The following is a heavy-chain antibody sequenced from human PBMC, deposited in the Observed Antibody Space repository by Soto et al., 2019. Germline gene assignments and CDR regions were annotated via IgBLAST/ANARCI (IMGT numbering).Heavy chain of an antibody. CDR2: ISYDGSDK. J-gene: IGHJ4*02. CDR1: GFTFSSYA. D-gene: IGHD6-19*01. CDR3: ARARGTSGWPFDF. Sequence: QVKLVESGGGVVQPGRSLRLSCAASGFTFSSYAMHWVRQAPGKGLDWVALISYDGSDKYYANSVKGRFTISRDNSKNTLYLQMNSLRPEDTAVYHCARARGTSGWPFDFWGQGTLGTVSS. V-gene: IGHV3-30-3*01.